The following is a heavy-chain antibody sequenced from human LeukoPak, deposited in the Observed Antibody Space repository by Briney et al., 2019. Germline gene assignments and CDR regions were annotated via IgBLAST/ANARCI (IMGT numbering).Heavy chain of an antibody. J-gene: IGHJ4*02. Sequence: GGSLRLSCAASGFTFSDYYMSWIRQAPGKGLEWVSYISSSGSTIYYADSVKGRFTISRDNAENSLYLQMNSLRAEDTAVYYCATLEGDIVVDFDYWGQGILVTVSS. CDR1: GFTFSDYY. CDR2: ISSSGSTI. D-gene: IGHD2-2*01. V-gene: IGHV3-11*01. CDR3: ATLEGDIVVDFDY.